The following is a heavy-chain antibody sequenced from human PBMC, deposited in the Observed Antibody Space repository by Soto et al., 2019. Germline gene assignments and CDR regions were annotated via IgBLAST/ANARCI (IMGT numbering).Heavy chain of an antibody. V-gene: IGHV1-3*04. J-gene: IGHJ6*02. CDR1: GYTFTTYS. CDR3: ARDMFPSQFKYSSPHYYYYYGMDV. CDR2: INTDSGQT. D-gene: IGHD6-6*01. Sequence: ASVKVSCKASGYTFTTYSVHWVRQAPGQSLEWMGWINTDSGQTKYAQKFQGRVIITRDTSATTVHMELSNLRSEDTAMYYCARDMFPSQFKYSSPHYYYYYGMDVWGQGTTVTVSS.